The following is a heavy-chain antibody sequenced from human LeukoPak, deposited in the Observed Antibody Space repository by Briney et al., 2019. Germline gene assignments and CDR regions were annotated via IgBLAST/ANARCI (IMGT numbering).Heavy chain of an antibody. D-gene: IGHD6-19*01. Sequence: GDLRLSCAASGFTFSSYAMSWVRQAPGKGLEWVSSISNSGGTTYYADSVRGRFTISRDNSKNTLYLQMNSLRAEDTAGYYCAKTVAGGSYYYGMDVWGQGTTVTVSS. J-gene: IGHJ6*02. V-gene: IGHV3-23*01. CDR2: ISNSGGTT. CDR3: AKTVAGGSYYYGMDV. CDR1: GFTFSSYA.